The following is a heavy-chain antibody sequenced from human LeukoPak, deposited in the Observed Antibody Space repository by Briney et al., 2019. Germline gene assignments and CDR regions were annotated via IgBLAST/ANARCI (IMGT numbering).Heavy chain of an antibody. D-gene: IGHD5-24*01. J-gene: IGHJ5*02. CDR3: ASRDVNNWYVFGA. Sequence: GRSLSLSCALSRFIFNNYPMHWVRQAPNEGLEWVALLSYDVTKKYYGDSVKGRSALFRHHSRHTLFLQMSSLIPDDTALYYCASRDVNNWYVFGAWGQGTLVTASS. CDR1: RFIFNNYP. V-gene: IGHV3-30*09. CDR2: LSYDVTKK.